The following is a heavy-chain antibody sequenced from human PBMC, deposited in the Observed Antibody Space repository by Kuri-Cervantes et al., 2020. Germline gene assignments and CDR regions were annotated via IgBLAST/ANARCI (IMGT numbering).Heavy chain of an antibody. V-gene: IGHV4-59*01. D-gene: IGHD6-19*01. CDR1: GGSISSYY. CDR2: IYYSGST. Sequence: SETLSLTCTVSGGSISSYYWSWIRQPPGKGLEWIGYIYYSGSTNYNPSLKSRVTISVDTSKNQFSLKLSSVTAADTAVYYCAGYSSDWRYYYYGMDVWGQGTTVTVSS. CDR3: AGYSSDWRYYYYGMDV. J-gene: IGHJ6*02.